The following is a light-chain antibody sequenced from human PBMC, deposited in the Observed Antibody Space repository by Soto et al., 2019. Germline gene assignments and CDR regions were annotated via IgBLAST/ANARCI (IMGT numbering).Light chain of an antibody. V-gene: IGLV7-46*01. J-gene: IGLJ2*01. CDR1: DGPVTSNHY. CDR2: DTT. Sequence: QAVVTQEPSLTVSPGGTVTLTCGSSDGPVTSNHYPYWYQQRPGQVPRTLIYDTTNRQSWAHARFSGSLVGVKAALTLSGAQPEDEADYYCLLAYSGGRVFGGGTKVTVL. CDR3: LLAYSGGRV.